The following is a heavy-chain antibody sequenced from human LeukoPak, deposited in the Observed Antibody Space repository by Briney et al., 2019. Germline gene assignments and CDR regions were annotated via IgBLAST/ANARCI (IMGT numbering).Heavy chain of an antibody. CDR3: ARGESWAFDY. Sequence: GGSLRLSCVASGFRFDDYGMSWVRQAPGKGLEWVSGINWNGGSTGYADSVKGRFTISRDNAKNSLYLRMNSLRAEDTALYYCARGESWAFDYWGQGTLVTVSS. J-gene: IGHJ4*02. CDR1: GFRFDDYG. V-gene: IGHV3-20*04. CDR2: INWNGGST. D-gene: IGHD1-26*01.